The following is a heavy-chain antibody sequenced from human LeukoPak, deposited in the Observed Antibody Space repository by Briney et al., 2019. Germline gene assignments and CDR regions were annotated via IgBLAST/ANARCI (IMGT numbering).Heavy chain of an antibody. D-gene: IGHD2-2*01. J-gene: IGHJ4*02. CDR2: INSDGSST. V-gene: IGHV3-74*01. CDR3: ASLFVVVPAATQEDSDY. Sequence: PGRSLRLSCAASGFTFSSYAMHWVRQAPGKGLVWVSRINSDGSSTSYADSVKGRFTISRDNAKNTLYLQMNSLRAEDTAVYYCASLFVVVPAATQEDSDYWGQGTLVTVSS. CDR1: GFTFSSYA.